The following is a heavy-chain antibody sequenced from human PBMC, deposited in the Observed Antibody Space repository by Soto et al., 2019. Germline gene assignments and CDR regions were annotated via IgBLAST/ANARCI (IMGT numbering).Heavy chain of an antibody. J-gene: IGHJ4*02. D-gene: IGHD3-3*01. CDR2: INSDGSRT. Sequence: EVQLVESGGGLVQPGGSLRLSCVVCGFTFSDSWMYWVRQVPGEGLVWVSFINSDGSRTNYADSVKGRFTISRDNAKNTLYLQMNSLRAEDTAMYYCGKSRWSGSSLIDYWGQGTLVTVSS. CDR1: GFTFSDSW. CDR3: GKSRWSGSSLIDY. V-gene: IGHV3-74*01.